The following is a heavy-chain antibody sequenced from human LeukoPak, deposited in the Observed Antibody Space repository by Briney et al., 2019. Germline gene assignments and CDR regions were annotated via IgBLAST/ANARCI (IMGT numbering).Heavy chain of an antibody. Sequence: GASVKVSCKASGYTFTSYDINWVRQATGQGLVWMGWMNPNSGNTGYAQKFQGRVTMTRNTSISTAYMELSSLRSEDTAVYYCARASIAVAGTGFDYWGQGTLVTVSS. J-gene: IGHJ4*02. D-gene: IGHD6-19*01. CDR3: ARASIAVAGTGFDY. CDR2: MNPNSGNT. CDR1: GYTFTSYD. V-gene: IGHV1-8*01.